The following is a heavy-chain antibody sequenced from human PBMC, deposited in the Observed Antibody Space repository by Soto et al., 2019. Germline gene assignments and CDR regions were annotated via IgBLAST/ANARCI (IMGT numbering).Heavy chain of an antibody. CDR2: IFSSGST. Sequence: QVRLQESGPGPLKPSETLSLTCTVSGGSINTFYWSWVRQPAGKGLEWIGRIFSSGSTSFNPSLESRVAMSVDTSKNHCSLNLSSVTAADMAVYYCAREGSYSAYNFAHGIQLWSFDFWGQGALVTVSS. D-gene: IGHD5-12*01. J-gene: IGHJ4*02. V-gene: IGHV4-4*07. CDR1: GGSINTFY. CDR3: AREGSYSAYNFAHGIQLWSFDF.